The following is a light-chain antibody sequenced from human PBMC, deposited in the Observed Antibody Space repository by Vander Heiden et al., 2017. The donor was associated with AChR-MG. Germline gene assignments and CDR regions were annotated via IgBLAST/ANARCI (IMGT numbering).Light chain of an antibody. CDR1: TSNIGENS. Sequence: QSVLTQPPAVSAAPGQMVSVSCSGSTSNIGENSVSWYQQFPGKAPKLLCLDNNKRPSGLPHRFSASKSGTSATLDIAGLQAGDEADYYCGTWDSSLNVWGFGGGTKL. CDR3: GTWDSSLNVWG. V-gene: IGLV1-51*01. J-gene: IGLJ3*02. CDR2: DNN.